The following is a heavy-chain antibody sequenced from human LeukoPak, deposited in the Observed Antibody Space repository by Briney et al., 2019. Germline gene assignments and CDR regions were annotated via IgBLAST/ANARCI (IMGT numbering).Heavy chain of an antibody. CDR2: IYYSGST. V-gene: IGHV4-59*08. CDR1: GGSISSYY. D-gene: IGHD3-22*01. J-gene: IGHJ3*02. CDR3: ARNYDSSGYYYVRYAFDI. Sequence: SETLSLTCTVSGGSISSYYWSWIRQPPGKGLEWIGYIYYSGSTNYNPSLKSRVTISVDTSKNQFSLKLSSVTAADTAVYYCARNYDSSGYYYVRYAFDIWGQGTMVTVSS.